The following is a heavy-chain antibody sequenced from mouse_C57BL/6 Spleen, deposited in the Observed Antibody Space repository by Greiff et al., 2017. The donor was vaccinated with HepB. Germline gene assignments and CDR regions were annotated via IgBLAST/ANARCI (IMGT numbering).Heavy chain of an antibody. CDR3: ARHSPYDNYFDY. CDR1: GFTFSSYT. Sequence: EVMLVESGGGLVKPGGSLKLSCAASGFTFSSYTMSWVRQTPEKRLEWVATISGGGGNTYYPDSVKGRFTISRDNAKNTLYLQMSSLRSEDTALYYCARHSPYDNYFDYWGQGTTLTVSS. J-gene: IGHJ2*01. V-gene: IGHV5-9*01. CDR2: ISGGGGNT. D-gene: IGHD2-12*01.